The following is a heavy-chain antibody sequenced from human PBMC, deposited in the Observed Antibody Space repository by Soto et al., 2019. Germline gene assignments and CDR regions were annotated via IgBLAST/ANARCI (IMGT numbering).Heavy chain of an antibody. CDR3: AKAQFRHFDD. Sequence: NPSETLSLTCIVSGDSISGGVHSWSWIRQPPGKGLEWIGYIYETGATYYNPSLKSRVAISVDKSKNQFSLKLNSVTAADTAVYYCAKAQFRHFDDWGQGTLVTVSS. V-gene: IGHV4-30-2*01. CDR2: IYETGAT. CDR1: GDSISGGVHS. J-gene: IGHJ4*02.